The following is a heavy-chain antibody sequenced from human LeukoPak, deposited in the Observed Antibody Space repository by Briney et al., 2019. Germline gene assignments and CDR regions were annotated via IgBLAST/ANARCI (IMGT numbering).Heavy chain of an antibody. D-gene: IGHD6-25*01. Sequence: GGSLRLSCAASGFTFSSYGMSWVRQAPGKGLEWVSSISGSVRTIYYADSVKGRFTISRDNSKNTLYLQMNNLRAEDSAVYYCAKDLSGYGPYWYFDLWGRGTLVTVSS. CDR3: AKDLSGYGPYWYFDL. CDR1: GFTFSSYG. CDR2: ISGSVRTI. J-gene: IGHJ2*01. V-gene: IGHV3-23*01.